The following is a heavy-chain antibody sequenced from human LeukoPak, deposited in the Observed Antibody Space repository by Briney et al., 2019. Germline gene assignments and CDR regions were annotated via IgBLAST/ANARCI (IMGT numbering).Heavy chain of an antibody. CDR3: ATTRYDSSGYYYHAFDI. D-gene: IGHD3-22*01. CDR1: GYTFTGYY. J-gene: IGHJ3*02. CDR2: INPNSGGT. V-gene: IGHV1-2*04. Sequence: ASVKVSCKASGYTFTGYYMHWVRQAPGQGLEWMGWINPNSGGTNYAQKFQGWVTMTRDTSISTAYRELSRLRSDDTAVYYCATTRYDSSGYYYHAFDIWGRGTMVTVSS.